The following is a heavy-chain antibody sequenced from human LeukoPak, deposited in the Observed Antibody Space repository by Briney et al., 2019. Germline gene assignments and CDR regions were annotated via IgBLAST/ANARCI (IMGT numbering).Heavy chain of an antibody. D-gene: IGHD3-16*01. J-gene: IGHJ4*02. CDR2: IYYSGST. V-gene: IGHV4-39*01. CDR1: GGSISSSSYY. CDR3: XXXXGXDGYTPFDY. Sequence: SETLSLTCTVSGGSISSSSYYWGWIRQPPGKGLEWIGSIYYSGSTYYNPSLKSRVTISVDTSKNQYSLKLSSVTAADTAGYXXXXXXGXDGYTPFDYWGQGTLVTVSS.